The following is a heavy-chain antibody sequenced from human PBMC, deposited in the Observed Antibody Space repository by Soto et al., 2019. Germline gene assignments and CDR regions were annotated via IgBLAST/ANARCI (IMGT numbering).Heavy chain of an antibody. CDR1: GGSISSGGYS. Sequence: SETLSLTCAVSGGSISSGGYSWSWIRQPPGKGLEWIGYIYHSGSTYYNPSLKSRVTISVDRSKNQFSLKLGSVTAADTAVYYCARQSGYSYGNYSDPFAYWGQGTLVTVSS. CDR3: ARQSGYSYGNYSDPFAY. D-gene: IGHD5-18*01. CDR2: IYHSGST. V-gene: IGHV4-30-2*01. J-gene: IGHJ4*02.